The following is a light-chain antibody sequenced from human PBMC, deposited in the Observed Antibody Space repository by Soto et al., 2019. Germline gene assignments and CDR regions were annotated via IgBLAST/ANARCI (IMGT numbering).Light chain of an antibody. Sequence: MTQSPATLSVSPGERATLSCRASQSVSYNLAWYQQKPGRAPRLLIYTTSSLQSGVPSKFSGSASGTDFTLTISSLQPEDFATYYCQQSYTTPCTFGQGTKVDI. CDR2: TTS. CDR1: QSVSYN. V-gene: IGKV1-39*01. CDR3: QQSYTTPCT. J-gene: IGKJ1*01.